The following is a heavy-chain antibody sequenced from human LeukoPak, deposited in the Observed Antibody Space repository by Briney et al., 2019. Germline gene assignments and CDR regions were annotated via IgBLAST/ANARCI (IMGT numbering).Heavy chain of an antibody. CDR3: ANLLRYFDWPFDY. Sequence: GGSLRLSCAASGFTFSSYSMNWVRQAPGKGLEWVSSISSSSSYIYYADSVKGRFTISRDNAKNSLYLQMNSLRAEDTAVYYCANLLRYFDWPFDYWGQGTLVTVSS. CDR2: ISSSSSYI. D-gene: IGHD3-9*01. V-gene: IGHV3-21*04. CDR1: GFTFSSYS. J-gene: IGHJ4*02.